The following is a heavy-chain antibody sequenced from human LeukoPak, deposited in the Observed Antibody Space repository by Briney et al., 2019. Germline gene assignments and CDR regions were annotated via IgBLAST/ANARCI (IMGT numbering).Heavy chain of an antibody. CDR3: ARDYDILTGWGY. CDR1: GYTFTSYY. V-gene: IGHV1-46*01. CDR2: INPSGGST. J-gene: IGHJ4*02. Sequence: ASVKVSCKASGYTFTSYYIHWVRQAPGQGLEWMGLINPSGGSTNYAQKLQGRVTMTTDTSTSTAYMELRSLRSDDTAVYYCARDYDILTGWGYWGQGTLVTVSS. D-gene: IGHD3-9*01.